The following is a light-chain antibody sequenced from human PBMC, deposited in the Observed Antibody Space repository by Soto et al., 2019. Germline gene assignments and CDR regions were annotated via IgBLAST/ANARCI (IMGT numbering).Light chain of an antibody. CDR2: EVT. CDR3: CSYAGSSPLYV. CDR1: SSDVGAYNY. Sequence: QSALTQPASVSGSPGQSITISCTGTSSDVGAYNYVSWYQHHPGKVPKLLIYEVTNRPSGVSDRFSGSKSGKTASLTISGLQAEDEGTYYCCSYAGSSPLYVFGTGTKVTVL. J-gene: IGLJ1*01. V-gene: IGLV2-14*01.